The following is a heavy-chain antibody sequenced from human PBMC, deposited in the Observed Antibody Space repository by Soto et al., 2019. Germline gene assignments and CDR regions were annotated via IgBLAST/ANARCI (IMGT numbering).Heavy chain of an antibody. J-gene: IGHJ5*02. CDR3: TRDASRDSSARGWFDP. CDR1: GFTFNNYA. CDR2: IGGGGDDT. Sequence: PGGSLRLSCAASGFTFNNYAMSWVRQAPGKGLEWVSGIGGGGDDTNYADSVTGRFTISRDNAKNSLHLQMNSLRAEDTAVYYCTRDASRDSSARGWFDPWGPGTLVTVSS. D-gene: IGHD6-13*01. V-gene: IGHV3-23*01.